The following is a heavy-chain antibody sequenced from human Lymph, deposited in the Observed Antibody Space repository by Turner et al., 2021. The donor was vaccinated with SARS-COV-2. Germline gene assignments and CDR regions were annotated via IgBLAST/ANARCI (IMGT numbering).Heavy chain of an antibody. J-gene: IGHJ6*02. CDR2: ISYDGSNK. Sequence: QVRLVESGGGVVQPGRSLRLPWAASGFTFSSYAMHWVRQAPGKGLEWVTVISYDGSNKYYADSVKGRFTISRDNSKNTLYRQMNSLRAEDTAVYYCAKVRSIFGVVIGGMDVWGQGTTVTVSS. D-gene: IGHD3-3*01. V-gene: IGHV3-30*18. CDR3: AKVRSIFGVVIGGMDV. CDR1: GFTFSSYA.